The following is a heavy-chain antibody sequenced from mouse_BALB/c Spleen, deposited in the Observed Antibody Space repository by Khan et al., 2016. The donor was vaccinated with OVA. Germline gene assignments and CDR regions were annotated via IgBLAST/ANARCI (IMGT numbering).Heavy chain of an antibody. CDR3: ARDRIDY. CDR1: GYTFTSYW. Sequence: QVQLKESGAELAKPGASVKMSCTASGYTFTSYWMHWIKQRPGKGLEWIGYINPTSGYTDYNQKFKDKATLTAEKSSSTAYMQLSSLTSDDSAVYYCARDRIDYWGQGTALTVSS. CDR2: INPTSGYT. J-gene: IGHJ2*01. V-gene: IGHV1-7*01.